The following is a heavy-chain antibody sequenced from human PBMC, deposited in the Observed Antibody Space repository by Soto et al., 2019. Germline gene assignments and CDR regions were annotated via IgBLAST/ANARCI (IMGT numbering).Heavy chain of an antibody. J-gene: IGHJ4*02. CDR2: IYYSGST. D-gene: IGHD3-22*01. V-gene: IGHV4-31*03. CDR1: GGSISSGGYY. CDR3: AVDSSGYYYRFDY. Sequence: SETLSLTCTVSGGSISSGGYYWSWIRQHPGKGLEWIGYIYYSGSTYYNPSLKSRVTISVDTSKNQFSLKLSSVTAADTAVYYCAVDSSGYYYRFDYWGQGTLVTVSS.